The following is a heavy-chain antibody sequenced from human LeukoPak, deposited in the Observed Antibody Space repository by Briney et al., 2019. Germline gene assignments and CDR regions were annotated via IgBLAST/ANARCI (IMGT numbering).Heavy chain of an antibody. J-gene: IGHJ6*02. Sequence: GGSLRLSCAASGFTFSSYAMSWVRQAPGKGLEWVSAISGSGGSTYYADSVKGRFTISRDNPKNTLYLQMNSLRAEDTAVYYCAKFHDYGDTGHLVDVWGQGTTVTVSS. CDR1: GFTFSSYA. V-gene: IGHV3-23*01. CDR3: AKFHDYGDTGHLVDV. CDR2: ISGSGGST. D-gene: IGHD4-17*01.